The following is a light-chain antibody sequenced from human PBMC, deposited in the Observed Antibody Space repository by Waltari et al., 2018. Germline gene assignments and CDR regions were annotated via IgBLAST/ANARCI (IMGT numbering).Light chain of an antibody. CDR1: QTISTY. V-gene: IGKV1-39*01. CDR2: AAS. Sequence: DIQMTQSPSSLSASVGDSVTITCRASQTISTYLNWYQQTAGKAPKLLIYAASALQSGVPSRFRGSGSGTDFTLTITSLQPEDFATYYCQETYSSPPSTFGPGTKVESK. J-gene: IGKJ1*01. CDR3: QETYSSPPST.